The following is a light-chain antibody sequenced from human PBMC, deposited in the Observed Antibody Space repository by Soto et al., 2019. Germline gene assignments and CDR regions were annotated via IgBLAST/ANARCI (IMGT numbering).Light chain of an antibody. CDR1: QSVLYSSNNKNY. CDR2: WAS. Sequence: DIVMTQSPDSLAVSLGERATINCKSGQSVLYSSNNKNYLAWYQQKPGQSPKVLIYWASTRESGVPDRFSGSGSGTDFTLTISSLQAEDVAVYYCQQYYNSPTFGQGTKLEIK. J-gene: IGKJ2*01. V-gene: IGKV4-1*01. CDR3: QQYYNSPT.